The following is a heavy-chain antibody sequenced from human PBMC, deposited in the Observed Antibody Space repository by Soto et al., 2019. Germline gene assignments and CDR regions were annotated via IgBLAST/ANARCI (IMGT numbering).Heavy chain of an antibody. CDR2: INPKSGGT. CDR1: GYTFTGYF. Sequence: ASVKVSCKASGYTFTGYFMHWVRQAPGQGLEWMGWINPKSGGTNYAQKFQGWVTMTRDTSISTVYMELSRLRSDDTAVYYCARGSEATTFDHWGQGSLVTVSS. J-gene: IGHJ5*02. D-gene: IGHD2-15*01. V-gene: IGHV1-2*04. CDR3: ARGSEATTFDH.